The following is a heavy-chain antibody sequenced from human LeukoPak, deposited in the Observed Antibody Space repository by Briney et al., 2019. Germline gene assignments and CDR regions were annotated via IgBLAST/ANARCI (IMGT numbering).Heavy chain of an antibody. Sequence: SETLSLTCTLSGGSISSYYWSWIRQPPGKGLGWIGYIYYSGSTNYNPSLKSRVTISVDTSKNQFSLKLSSVTAADTAVYYCASGRISFGYYYYMDVWGKGTTVTISS. CDR2: IYYSGST. CDR3: ASGRISFGYYYYMDV. J-gene: IGHJ6*03. CDR1: GGSISSYY. V-gene: IGHV4-59*01. D-gene: IGHD2/OR15-2a*01.